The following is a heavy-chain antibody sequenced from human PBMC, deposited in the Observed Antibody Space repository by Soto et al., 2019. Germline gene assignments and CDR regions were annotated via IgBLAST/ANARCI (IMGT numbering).Heavy chain of an antibody. CDR3: AREGYYKFDY. D-gene: IGHD3-9*01. J-gene: IGHJ4*02. CDR1: GFTFSSHW. Sequence: GGSLRLSCAASGFTFSSHWMHWVREAPGKGLVWVSRISTDGSSTSYADSVKGRFTISRDSAKNTLYLQMNSLRAEDTAVYFCAREGYYKFDYWGQGTLVTVSS. V-gene: IGHV3-74*01. CDR2: ISTDGSST.